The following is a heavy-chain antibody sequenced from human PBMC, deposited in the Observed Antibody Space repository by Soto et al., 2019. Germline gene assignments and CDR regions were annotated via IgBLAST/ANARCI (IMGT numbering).Heavy chain of an antibody. J-gene: IGHJ5*02. CDR3: AKDQGPPFKAPINWFDP. CDR2: ISYDGSNK. Sequence: PGGSLRLSCAASGFTFSSYGMHWVRQAPGKGLEWVAVISYDGSNKYYADSVKGRFTISRDNSKNTLYLQMNSLRAEDTAVYYCAKDQGPPFKAPINWFDPWGQGTLVTVSS. D-gene: IGHD6-6*01. CDR1: GFTFSSYG. V-gene: IGHV3-30*18.